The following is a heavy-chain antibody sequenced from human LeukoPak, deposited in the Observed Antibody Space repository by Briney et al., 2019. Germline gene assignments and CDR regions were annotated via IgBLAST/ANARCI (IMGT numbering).Heavy chain of an antibody. D-gene: IGHD3-10*01. V-gene: IGHV4-30-4*07. CDR1: GGSIRSDGYS. CDR3: ARESNYHGSGTGWFDP. Sequence: SQTLSLTCVVSGGSIRSDGYSWSWIRQPPGKGLEWIGYIYYSGSTYYNPSLKSRVTISVDTSKNQFSLKLSSVTAADTAVYYCARESNYHGSGTGWFDPWGEGTLVTVSS. J-gene: IGHJ5*02. CDR2: IYYSGST.